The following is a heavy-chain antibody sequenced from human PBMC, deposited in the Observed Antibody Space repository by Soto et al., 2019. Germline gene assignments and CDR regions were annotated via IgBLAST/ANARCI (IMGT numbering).Heavy chain of an antibody. V-gene: IGHV2-5*02. CDR3: AHRLGYCSTTTCYASDNYFDY. D-gene: IGHD2-2*01. J-gene: IGHJ4*02. Sequence: QITLKESGPTLVKPTQTLTLTCTFSGFSLSTSGVGVGWFRQPPGKALEWLALVYWDDDNRYSPSLKSRLTITRDTSKNQVVLTMTNMDPVDTGTYYCAHRLGYCSTTTCYASDNYFDYWGQGTLVTVSS. CDR1: GFSLSTSGVG. CDR2: VYWDDDN.